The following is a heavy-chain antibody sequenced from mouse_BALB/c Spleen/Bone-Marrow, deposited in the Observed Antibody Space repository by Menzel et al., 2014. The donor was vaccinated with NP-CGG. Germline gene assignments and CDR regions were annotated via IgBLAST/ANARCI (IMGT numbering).Heavy chain of an antibody. Sequence: EVQLQQSGPELVKPGASVRISCKASGYTFTDYNMDWVKQSHGKRLEWIGDINPNNGGTIYNQKFKGKATLTVDKSSSTAYMELRSLTSEDTAVYYCARAGYYTFFAYWGQGTLSLSLQ. CDR2: INPNNGGT. CDR1: GYTFTDYN. CDR3: ARAGYYTFFAY. J-gene: IGHJ3*01. V-gene: IGHV1-18*01. D-gene: IGHD2-3*01.